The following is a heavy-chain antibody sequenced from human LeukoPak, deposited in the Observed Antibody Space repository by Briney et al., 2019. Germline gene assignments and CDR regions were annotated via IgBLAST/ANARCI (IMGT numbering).Heavy chain of an antibody. Sequence: SETLSLTCAVYGGSFSGYYWTWIRQPPGRGLEWIGEINHSGSTNYNPSLKSRVTISVDTSKSQFSLKLNFVTAADTAMYYCARGRDPYWGQGTLVTVSS. D-gene: IGHD5-24*01. J-gene: IGHJ4*02. CDR2: INHSGST. V-gene: IGHV4-34*01. CDR3: ARGRDPY. CDR1: GGSFSGYY.